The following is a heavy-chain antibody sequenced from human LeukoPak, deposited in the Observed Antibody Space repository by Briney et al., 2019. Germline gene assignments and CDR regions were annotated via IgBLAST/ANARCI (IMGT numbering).Heavy chain of an antibody. CDR1: GFTFAGYA. D-gene: IGHD3-10*01. J-gene: IGHJ4*02. V-gene: IGHV3-33*06. Sequence: GGSLRLSCAASGFTFAGYAMTWVRQAPGKGLEWVAVIWYDGSNKYYADSVKGRFTISRDNSKNTLYLQMNSLRADDTAVYYCAKDGGYGSGSYYPDYWGQGTLVTVSS. CDR3: AKDGGYGSGSYYPDY. CDR2: IWYDGSNK.